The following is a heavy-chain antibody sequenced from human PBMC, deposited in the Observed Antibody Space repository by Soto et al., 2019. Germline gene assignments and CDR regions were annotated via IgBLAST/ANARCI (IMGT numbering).Heavy chain of an antibody. CDR1: GFTFSSYG. Sequence: PGGSLRLSCAASGFTFSSYGMHWVRQAPGKGLEWVAVISYDGSNKYYADSVKGRFTISRDNSKNTLYLQMNSLRAEDTAVYYCAKARRLRNYGDKHNWFDPWGQGTLVTVSS. V-gene: IGHV3-30*18. CDR2: ISYDGSNK. D-gene: IGHD4-17*01. J-gene: IGHJ5*02. CDR3: AKARRLRNYGDKHNWFDP.